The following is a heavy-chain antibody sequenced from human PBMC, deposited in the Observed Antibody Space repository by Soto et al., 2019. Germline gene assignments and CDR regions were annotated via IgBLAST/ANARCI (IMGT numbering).Heavy chain of an antibody. CDR2: ISGSGGST. CDR3: AKATGYCSSTSCYAGYDY. CDR1: GFTFSSYA. V-gene: IGHV3-23*01. J-gene: IGHJ4*02. Sequence: EVQLLESGGGLVQPGGSLRLSCAASGFTFSSYAMSWVRQAPGKGLEWDAAISGSGGSTYYADSVKGRFTISRDNSKNTLYLQMNSLRAEDTAVYYFAKATGYCSSTSCYAGYDYWGQGTLVTVSS. D-gene: IGHD2-2*01.